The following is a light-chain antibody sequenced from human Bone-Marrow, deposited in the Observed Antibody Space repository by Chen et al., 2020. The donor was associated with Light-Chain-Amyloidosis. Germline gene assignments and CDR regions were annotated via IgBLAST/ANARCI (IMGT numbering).Light chain of an antibody. CDR2: DVT. CDR1: SSDVGGYNY. CDR3: SSFTRNNALV. Sequence: QSALTQPASVSGSPRQSITISCTGTSSDVGGYNYVSWYQQHPGKAPKLIIYDVTYRPSGVSNRFSGSKSGNTASLTISGLQAEDEADYYYSSFTRNNALVFGGGTKLTVL. J-gene: IGLJ2*01. V-gene: IGLV2-14*03.